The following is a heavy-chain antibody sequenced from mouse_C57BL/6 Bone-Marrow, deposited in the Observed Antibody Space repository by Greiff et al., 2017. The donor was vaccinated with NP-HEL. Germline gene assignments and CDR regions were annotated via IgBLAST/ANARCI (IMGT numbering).Heavy chain of an antibody. Sequence: EVQVVESGGGLVQPKGSLKLSCAASGFSFNTYAMNWVRQAPGKGLEWVARIRSKSNNYATYYADSVKDRFTISRDDSESMLYLQMNNLKTEDTAMYYCVRHPTVVAHYYAMDYWGQGTSVTVSS. CDR1: GFSFNTYA. CDR2: IRSKSNNYAT. CDR3: VRHPTVVAHYYAMDY. D-gene: IGHD1-1*01. V-gene: IGHV10-1*01. J-gene: IGHJ4*01.